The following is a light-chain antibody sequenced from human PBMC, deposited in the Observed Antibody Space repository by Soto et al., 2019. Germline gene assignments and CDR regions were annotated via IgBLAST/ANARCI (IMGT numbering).Light chain of an antibody. J-gene: IGKJ1*01. V-gene: IGKV3-20*01. Sequence: NVLTQSPGTLSLSPGERATLSCRASQSVSSNFLAWYQQRPGQAPRLLIYGASTRATGIPDRFSGSGSETDFTLTISRLEPEDFAVYYCQQYVTSPWTFGQGTKVDFK. CDR2: GAS. CDR1: QSVSSNF. CDR3: QQYVTSPWT.